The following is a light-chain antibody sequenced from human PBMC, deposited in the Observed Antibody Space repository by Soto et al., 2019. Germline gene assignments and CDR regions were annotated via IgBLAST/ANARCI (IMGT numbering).Light chain of an antibody. CDR1: QSVSNNY. CDR2: DDS. Sequence: EIVLTQSPATLSLSPGDRATLSCGASQSVSNNYLAWYQHKPGLAPRVRIYDDSRRAAGIPDRFSGSGSGTDFTLTISRLEPEDFAVYYCHQHGSSPWTFGQGTKVETK. V-gene: IGKV3D-20*01. J-gene: IGKJ1*01. CDR3: HQHGSSPWT.